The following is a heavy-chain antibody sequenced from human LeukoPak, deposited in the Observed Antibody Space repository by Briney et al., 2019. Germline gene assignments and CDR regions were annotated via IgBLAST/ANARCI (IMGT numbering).Heavy chain of an antibody. CDR1: GGSISSGDYY. V-gene: IGHV4-31*03. CDR3: ARGLNDYGDYGDEPGAFDI. Sequence: SQTLSLTCTVSGGSISSGDYYWTWIRQPPGKGLEWIGYIYYSGSTYYNPSLQSRVTISVDTSKNQFSLKLSSVTAADTAVYYCARGLNDYGDYGDEPGAFDIWGQGTMVTVSS. CDR2: IYYSGST. J-gene: IGHJ3*02. D-gene: IGHD4-17*01.